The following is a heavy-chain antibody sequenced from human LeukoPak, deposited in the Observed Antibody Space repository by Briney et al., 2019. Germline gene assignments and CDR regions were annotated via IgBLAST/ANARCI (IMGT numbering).Heavy chain of an antibody. J-gene: IGHJ4*02. CDR2: ISYDGSNK. Sequence: GRSLRLSCAASGFTFSSHGMHWVREAPGKGLEWGAVISYDGSNKYYADSVKGRFTISRDNSKNTLYLQMNSLRAEDTAVYYCASGPGDYWGQGTLVTVSS. V-gene: IGHV3-30*03. CDR3: ASGPGDY. CDR1: GFTFSSHG.